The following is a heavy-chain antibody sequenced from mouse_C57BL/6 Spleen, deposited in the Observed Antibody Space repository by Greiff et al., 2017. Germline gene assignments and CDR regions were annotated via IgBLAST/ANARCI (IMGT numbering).Heavy chain of an antibody. CDR2: INPSSGYT. V-gene: IGHV1-7*01. D-gene: IGHD2-5*01. CDR3: ATAYYSNYEIYYYAMDY. CDR1: GYTFTSYW. Sequence: QVQLQQSGAELAKPGASVKLSCKASGYTFTSYWMHWVKQRPGQGLEWIGYINPSSGYTKYNQKFKDKATLTADKSSSTAYMQLSSLTYEDSAVYYCATAYYSNYEIYYYAMDYWGQGTSVTVSS. J-gene: IGHJ4*01.